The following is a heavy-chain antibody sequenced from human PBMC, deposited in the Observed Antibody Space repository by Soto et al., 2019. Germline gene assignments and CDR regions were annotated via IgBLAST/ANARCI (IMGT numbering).Heavy chain of an antibody. D-gene: IGHD2-21*01. CDR2: VWYDGRNI. J-gene: IGHJ3*01. CDR3: ARHSGHLSTYVSDALDF. CDR1: GFSVSSYG. V-gene: IGHV3-33*01. Sequence: QVQLVESGGGVVQPGRSLRLCCSASGFSVSSYGVHWVRQAPGKGLEWVAVVWYDGRNIFYADSVKGRFTISRDNSKNIDYFQMNNLRVEDTGLYYCARHSGHLSTYVSDALDFWGQGTMVTVSS.